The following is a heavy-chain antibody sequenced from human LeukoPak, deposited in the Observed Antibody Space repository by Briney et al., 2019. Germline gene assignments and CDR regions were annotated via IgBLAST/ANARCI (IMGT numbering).Heavy chain of an antibody. CDR3: ARGPGYSYDSFDY. CDR1: GGSISSYY. Sequence: PSETLSLTCTVSGGSISSYYWSWIRQPPGKGLEWIGYIYYSGSTNYNPSLKSRVTISVDTSKNQFSLKLSSVTAADTAVYYCARGPGYSYDSFDYWGQGTLVTVSS. CDR2: IYYSGST. V-gene: IGHV4-59*12. J-gene: IGHJ4*02. D-gene: IGHD5-18*01.